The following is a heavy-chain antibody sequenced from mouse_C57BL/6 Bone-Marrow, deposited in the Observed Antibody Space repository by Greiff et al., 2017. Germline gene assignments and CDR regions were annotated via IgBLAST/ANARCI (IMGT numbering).Heavy chain of an antibody. CDR3: ARSITTVGTRGFAY. D-gene: IGHD1-1*01. CDR2: IYPGDGDT. Sequence: QVQLQQSGAELVKPGASVKISCKASGYAFSSYWMNWVKQRPGKGLEWIGQIYPGDGDTNYNGKFKGKATLTADKSSSTAYMQLSSLTSEDSAVYFCARSITTVGTRGFAYWGQGTLVTVSA. J-gene: IGHJ3*01. CDR1: GYAFSSYW. V-gene: IGHV1-80*01.